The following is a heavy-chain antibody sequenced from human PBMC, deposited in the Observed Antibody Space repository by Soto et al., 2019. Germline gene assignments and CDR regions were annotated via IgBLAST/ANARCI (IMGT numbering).Heavy chain of an antibody. V-gene: IGHV4-59*01. CDR3: ARVGSYYGFAFDI. CDR2: IYYSGST. J-gene: IGHJ3*02. CDR1: GSSISSYY. Sequence: SETLSLTCTVSGSSISSYYWSWIRQPPGKGLEWIGYIYYSGSTNYNPSLKSRVAISVDTSKNQFSLKLSSVTAADTAVYYCARVGSYYGFAFDIWGQGTMVTVSS. D-gene: IGHD3-10*01.